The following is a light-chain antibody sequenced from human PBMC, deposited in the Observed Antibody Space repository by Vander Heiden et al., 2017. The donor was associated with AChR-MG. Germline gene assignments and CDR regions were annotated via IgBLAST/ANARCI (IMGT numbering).Light chain of an antibody. Sequence: QSVLTQPPSMSGAPGQRVTISCTGSSSNIGAGYDVHWYQQLPGAAPKLLIYGNTNRPSGVPDRFSGSKSATSASLAITGLQAEDEADYYCQSYDSSLSLYVFGTGTKVTVL. CDR1: SSNIGAGYD. V-gene: IGLV1-40*01. CDR2: GNT. J-gene: IGLJ1*01. CDR3: QSYDSSLSLYV.